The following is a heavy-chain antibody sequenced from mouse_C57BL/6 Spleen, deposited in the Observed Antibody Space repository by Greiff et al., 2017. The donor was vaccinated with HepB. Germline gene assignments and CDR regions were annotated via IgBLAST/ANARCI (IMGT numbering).Heavy chain of an antibody. Sequence: DXQLQESGPGLVKPSQSLSLTCSVTGYSITSGYYWNWIRQFPGNKLEWMGYISYDGSNNYNPSLKNRISITRDTSKNQFFLKLNSVTTEDTATYYCAKYYYHYAMDYWGQGTSVTVSS. V-gene: IGHV3-6*01. J-gene: IGHJ4*01. CDR2: ISYDGSN. CDR1: GYSITSGYY. CDR3: AKYYYHYAMDY. D-gene: IGHD2-1*01.